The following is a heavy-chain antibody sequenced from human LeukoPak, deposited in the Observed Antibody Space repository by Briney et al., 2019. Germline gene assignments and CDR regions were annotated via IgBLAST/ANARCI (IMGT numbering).Heavy chain of an antibody. CDR2: IIPIFGTA. CDR3: ARVSSSPRRGWFDP. V-gene: IGHV1-69*13. Sequence: GASVKVSCKASGGTFSSYAISWVRQAPGQGLEWMGGIIPIFGTANYAQKFQGRVTITADESTSTAYMELSSLRSEDTAVYYCARVSSSPRRGWFDPWGQGTLVTVSS. J-gene: IGHJ5*02. CDR1: GGTFSSYA. D-gene: IGHD6-6*01.